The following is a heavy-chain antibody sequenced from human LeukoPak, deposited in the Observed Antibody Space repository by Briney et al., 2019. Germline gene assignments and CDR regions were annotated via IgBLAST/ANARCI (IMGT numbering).Heavy chain of an antibody. CDR3: ARRGVAAIFDP. J-gene: IGHJ5*02. CDR2: IYYTGST. Sequence: SETLSLTCTVSGGSISGYYWSWIRQPPGKGLEWIAYIYYTGSTTYNSSLKSRVTVSLDTSKNQFSLKLSSVTAADTAVYYCARRGVAAIFDPWGQGTRVTVSS. D-gene: IGHD1-26*01. V-gene: IGHV4-59*08. CDR1: GGSISGYY.